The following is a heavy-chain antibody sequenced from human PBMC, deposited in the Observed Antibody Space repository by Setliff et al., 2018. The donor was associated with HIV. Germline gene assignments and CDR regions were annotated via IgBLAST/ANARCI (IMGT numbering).Heavy chain of an antibody. CDR2: ISPDIGDA. Sequence: ASVKVSCKASGYTFNDNYIHWVRQAPGQGLEWMGRISPDIGDANYAQMFHGRVTMTRDTSISTAYMELSSLKSDDTAVYYCARGADHFDTSGYYSFFDPWGQGTLVTVSS. CDR3: ARGADHFDTSGYYSFFDP. D-gene: IGHD3-22*01. V-gene: IGHV1-2*06. CDR1: GYTFNDNY. J-gene: IGHJ5*02.